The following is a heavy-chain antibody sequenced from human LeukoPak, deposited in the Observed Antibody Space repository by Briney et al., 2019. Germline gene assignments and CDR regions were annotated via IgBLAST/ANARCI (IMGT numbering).Heavy chain of an antibody. V-gene: IGHV3-23*01. CDR2: ISGSGYDT. J-gene: IGHJ6*03. CDR3: ARSTDPYCTSTSCAPNYYYYYMDV. CDR1: GFIFSIYA. Sequence: GGSLRLSCAASGFIFSIYAMSWVRQAPGKGLEWVSGISGSGYDTYYADSVKGRVTISRDNSKNTLYLQMNRLRAEDMAVYYCARSTDPYCTSTSCAPNYYYYYMDVWGKGTTVTVSS. D-gene: IGHD2-2*01.